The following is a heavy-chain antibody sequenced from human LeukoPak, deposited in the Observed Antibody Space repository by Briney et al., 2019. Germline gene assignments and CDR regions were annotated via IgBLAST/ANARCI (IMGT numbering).Heavy chain of an antibody. CDR3: ARSSGYIPY. Sequence: PSETLSLTCTVSGGSITSYYWSWIRQPPGKGLEWIGYIYFSGSTNYNPSLKSRVTISVDTSKNQFSLKVSSVTAADTAVYYCARSSGYIPYWGQGTLVTVSS. D-gene: IGHD5-12*01. J-gene: IGHJ4*02. CDR1: GGSITSYY. V-gene: IGHV4-59*01. CDR2: IYFSGST.